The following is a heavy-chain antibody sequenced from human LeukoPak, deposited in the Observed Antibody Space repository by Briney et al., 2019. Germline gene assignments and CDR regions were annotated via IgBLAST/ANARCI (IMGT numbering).Heavy chain of an antibody. CDR3: ARRRSDLNWYDP. J-gene: IGHJ5*02. V-gene: IGHV4-39*07. Sequence: SETLSVTCTDSDDSFSSNTYYWAWIRQPPGKGLECIGGIRYSGTTHFNPSLKSRVTISMDTSKNQISLNLISVTAADTAIYYCARRRSDLNWYDPWGQGTLVTVSS. CDR1: DDSFSSNTYY. CDR2: IRYSGTT. D-gene: IGHD6-19*01.